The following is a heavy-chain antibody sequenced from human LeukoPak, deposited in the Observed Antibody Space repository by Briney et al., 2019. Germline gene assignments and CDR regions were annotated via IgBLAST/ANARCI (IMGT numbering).Heavy chain of an antibody. CDR2: ISGSGGST. CDR3: AKGHGGLDY. J-gene: IGHJ4*02. D-gene: IGHD2-15*01. CDR1: GFTFSSYA. V-gene: IGHV3-23*01. Sequence: GGSLRLSCAASGFTFSSYAMSWVRQAPGKGLERVSGISGSGGSTYYADSVKGRFTISSDNSKNTLYLQMNSLRAEDTAVYYCAKGHGGLDYWGQGTLVTVSS.